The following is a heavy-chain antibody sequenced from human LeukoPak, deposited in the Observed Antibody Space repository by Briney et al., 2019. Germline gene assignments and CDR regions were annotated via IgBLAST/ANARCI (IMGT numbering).Heavy chain of an antibody. CDR1: GGSISSYY. D-gene: IGHD3-3*01. CDR3: ATLLRITTSRGPFDY. V-gene: IGHV4-59*01. J-gene: IGHJ4*02. Sequence: SETLSLTCTISDVSGGSISSYYWSWIRQPPGKGLEWIGYIYHSGSTNYNPSLKSRVTMSVDTSKNQFSLKLSSVTTADTAVYYCATLLRITTSRGPFDYWGQGALVTVSS. CDR2: IYHSGST.